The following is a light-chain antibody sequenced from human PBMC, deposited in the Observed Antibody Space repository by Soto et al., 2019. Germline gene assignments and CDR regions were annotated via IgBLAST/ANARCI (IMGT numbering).Light chain of an antibody. J-gene: IGKJ4*01. CDR1: QDIGDW. CDR2: AAS. Sequence: DIQMTQSPSSVSASVGDRVSITCRASQDIGDWLAWYQQKPGKAPKLLVYAASSLQSGVPSRFSGSGSGTDFTLTISSLQTEDFATYYCQQGYSFPVTFGGGTKVDIK. CDR3: QQGYSFPVT. V-gene: IGKV1-12*01.